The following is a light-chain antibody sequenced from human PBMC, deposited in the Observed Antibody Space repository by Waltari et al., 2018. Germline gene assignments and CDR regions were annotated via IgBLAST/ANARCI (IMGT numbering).Light chain of an antibody. Sequence: QAGLTQPPSVSKGLGQTATLTCTGNNNNVGNQGPAWPQQHQGHPPKLLSYRNNNRPSGISEKFSASRSGNTASLTITGLQPEDEADYYCSAWDSNLSAWVFGGGTKLTVL. V-gene: IGLV10-54*04. CDR1: NNNVGNQG. CDR3: SAWDSNLSAWV. J-gene: IGLJ3*02. CDR2: RNN.